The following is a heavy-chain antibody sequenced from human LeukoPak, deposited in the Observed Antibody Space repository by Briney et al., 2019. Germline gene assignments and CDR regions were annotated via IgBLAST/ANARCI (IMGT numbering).Heavy chain of an antibody. V-gene: IGHV1-24*01. CDR1: GYSVSELS. J-gene: IGHJ5*02. Sequence: ASVKVSRKVSGYSVSELSMQWVRQAPGKGLEWMGGFDPDQGETIYAQKFQGRVTMSEDTSTDTAYMEVRSLRFEDTAVYYCTTRRFYGSATGWFDPWGQGTLVTVSS. D-gene: IGHD3-10*01. CDR3: TTRRFYGSATGWFDP. CDR2: FDPDQGET.